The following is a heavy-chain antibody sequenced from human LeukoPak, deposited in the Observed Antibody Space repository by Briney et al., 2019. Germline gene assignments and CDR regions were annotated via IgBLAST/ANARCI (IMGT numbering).Heavy chain of an antibody. CDR3: ARDTLGSGYDAFDI. Sequence: SQTLSLTCTVSGGSISSGDYYWSWIRQPPGKGLEWIWYIYSSGGTYYNPSLKSRLTISVDTSKNQFSLKLSSVTAADTAVYYCARDTLGSGYDAFDIWGQGTMVTVSS. CDR2: IYSSGGT. CDR1: GGSISSGDYY. V-gene: IGHV4-30-4*08. D-gene: IGHD3-10*01. J-gene: IGHJ3*02.